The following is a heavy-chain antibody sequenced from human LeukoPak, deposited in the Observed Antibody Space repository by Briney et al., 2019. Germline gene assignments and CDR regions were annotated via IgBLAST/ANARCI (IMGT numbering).Heavy chain of an antibody. D-gene: IGHD6-13*01. V-gene: IGHV3-23*01. CDR1: GFTFSSYW. Sequence: GGSLRLSCAASGFTFSSYWMNWARQAPGKGLEWVSGIIENGGETYYADSVRGRFTISRDNSKNTLYLQMNSLRAEDTAVYYCAKDYEYNSNTWYFHWGRGTLVSVSS. CDR2: IIENGGET. J-gene: IGHJ4*02. CDR3: AKDYEYNSNTWYFH.